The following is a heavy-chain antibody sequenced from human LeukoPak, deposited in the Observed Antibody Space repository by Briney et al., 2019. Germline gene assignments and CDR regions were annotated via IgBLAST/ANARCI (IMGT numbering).Heavy chain of an antibody. CDR3: AREVDIVVVVAAKELSWFDP. D-gene: IGHD2-15*01. Sequence: SVKVSFKASGGPFSSYAISWVRQAPGQGLEWMGRIIPILGIANYAQKFQGRVTITADKSTSTAYMELSSLRSEDTAVYYCAREVDIVVVVAAKELSWFDPWGQGTLVTVSS. V-gene: IGHV1-69*04. CDR2: IIPILGIA. J-gene: IGHJ5*02. CDR1: GGPFSSYA.